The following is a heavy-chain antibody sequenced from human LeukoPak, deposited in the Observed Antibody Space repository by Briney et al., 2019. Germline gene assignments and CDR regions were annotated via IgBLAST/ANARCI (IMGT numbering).Heavy chain of an antibody. CDR3: ARGPTLVATIGFDY. Sequence: GGSLRLSCAASGFTFSSYAMHWVRQAPGKGLEWVAVISYDGSNKYYADSVKGRLTISRDNSKNTLYLQMNSLRAEDTAVYYCARGPTLVATIGFDYWGQGTLVTVSS. CDR2: ISYDGSNK. J-gene: IGHJ4*02. V-gene: IGHV3-30-3*01. D-gene: IGHD5-12*01. CDR1: GFTFSSYA.